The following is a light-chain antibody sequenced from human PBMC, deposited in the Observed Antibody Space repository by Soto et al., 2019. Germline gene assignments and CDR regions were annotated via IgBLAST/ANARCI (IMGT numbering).Light chain of an antibody. CDR2: TNT. J-gene: IGLJ1*01. CDR1: SSNVGGNP. Sequence: QSVLTQPPSASGTPGQRVTISCSGSSSNVGGNPVNWYQHVPTTAPKLLIYTNTQRPSGVPDRFSGSKSGTSASLAISGLQSEDEADYYCASWDHRLNAPVFGTGIKVT. CDR3: ASWDHRLNAPV. V-gene: IGLV1-44*01.